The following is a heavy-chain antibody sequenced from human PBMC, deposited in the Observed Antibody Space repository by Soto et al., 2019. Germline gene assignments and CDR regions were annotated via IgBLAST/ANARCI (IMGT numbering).Heavy chain of an antibody. J-gene: IGHJ3*02. D-gene: IGHD5-12*01. CDR3: ARDRNGSGYDAFDI. CDR2: IIPIFGTA. Sequence: ASVKVSCKASGGTFSSYAISWVRQAPRQGLEWMGGIIPIFGTANYAQKFQGRVTITADESTSTAYMELSSLRSEDTAVYYCARDRNGSGYDAFDIWGQGTMVTVSS. V-gene: IGHV1-69*13. CDR1: GGTFSSYA.